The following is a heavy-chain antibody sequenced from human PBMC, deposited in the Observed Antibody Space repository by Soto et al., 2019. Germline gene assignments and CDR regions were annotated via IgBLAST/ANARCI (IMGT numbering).Heavy chain of an antibody. D-gene: IGHD6-19*01. J-gene: IGHJ4*02. CDR3: AKSHTTSGWYVTTDY. Sequence: GRSLRRSCAATGITFGDYAVQWVRRAPGKGLGWVSAIIWNSGSIDYADSVKGRFTISRDNAKNSLYLQMNSLRAEDTALYYCAKSHTTSGWYVTTDYWGQGTRVTVSS. CDR2: IIWNSGSI. CDR1: GITFGDYA. V-gene: IGHV3-9*01.